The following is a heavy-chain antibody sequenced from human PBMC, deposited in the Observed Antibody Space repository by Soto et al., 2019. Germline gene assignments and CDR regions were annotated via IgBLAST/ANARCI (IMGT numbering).Heavy chain of an antibody. CDR1: GYTFTSYG. V-gene: IGHV1-18*01. D-gene: IGHD1-1*01. CDR3: ARDLGTGTTGYYYGMDV. Sequence: ASVKVSCKASGYTFTSYGISWVRQAPGQGLEWMGWISAYNGNTNYAQKLQGRVTMTTDTSTSTAYMELRSLRSDDTAVYYCARDLGTGTTGYYYGMDVWGQGTTVTVSS. CDR2: ISAYNGNT. J-gene: IGHJ6*02.